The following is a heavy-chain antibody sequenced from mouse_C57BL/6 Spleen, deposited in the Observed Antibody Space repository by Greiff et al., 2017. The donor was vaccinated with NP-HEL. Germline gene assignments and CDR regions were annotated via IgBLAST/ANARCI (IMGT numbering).Heavy chain of an antibody. CDR1: GYAFSSSW. Sequence: QVQLQQSGPELVKPGASVKISCKASGYAFSSSWMNWVKQRPGKGLEWIGRINPGDGDTNYNGKFKGKATLTADKSSSTAYMQLSSLTSEDSAVYFCARGRYYGSYWYFDVWGTGTTVTVSS. CDR3: ARGRYYGSYWYFDV. CDR2: INPGDGDT. D-gene: IGHD1-1*01. V-gene: IGHV1-82*01. J-gene: IGHJ1*03.